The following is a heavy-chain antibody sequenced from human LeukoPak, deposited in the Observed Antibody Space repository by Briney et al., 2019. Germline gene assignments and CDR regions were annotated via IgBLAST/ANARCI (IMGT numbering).Heavy chain of an antibody. J-gene: IGHJ6*03. CDR3: ARVGRGALYYYYMDV. CDR2: IKQDGSEK. D-gene: IGHD3-10*01. Sequence: GGSLRLSCAASGFTFSSYWMSWVRQAPGKGLEWVANIKQDGSEKYYVDSVKGRFTISRDNAKNSLYLQMNSLRAEDTAVYYCARVGRGALYYYYMDVWGKGTTVTISS. CDR1: GFTFSSYW. V-gene: IGHV3-7*01.